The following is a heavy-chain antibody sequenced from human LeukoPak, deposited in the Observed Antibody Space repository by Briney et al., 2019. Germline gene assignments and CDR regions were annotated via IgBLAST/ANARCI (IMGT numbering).Heavy chain of an antibody. CDR2: NSPSGSGT. CDR1: GYTFTSYY. Sequence: GASVKVSCKASGYTFTSYYLHWVRQAPGQGLEWMGINSPSGSGTTYAQKFQGRVTMTRDTSTSTVYMELSSLRSEDTAVYYCARAGVWDYSDSSGYHNAAFDIWGQGTMVTVSS. D-gene: IGHD3-22*01. J-gene: IGHJ3*02. V-gene: IGHV1-46*01. CDR3: ARAGVWDYSDSSGYHNAAFDI.